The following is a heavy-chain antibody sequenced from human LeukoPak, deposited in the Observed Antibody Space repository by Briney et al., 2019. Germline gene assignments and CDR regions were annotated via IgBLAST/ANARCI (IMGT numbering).Heavy chain of an antibody. CDR3: ARTTIFSDYHYYMYV. D-gene: IGHD3-9*01. CDR2: MYYSGST. CDR1: GGSISTYY. J-gene: IGHJ6*03. V-gene: IGHV4-59*01. Sequence: PSETLSLTCSVSGGSISTYYWSWIRQPPGKGLEWIGYMYYSGSTKYNPSLKSRVTISVDTSKKQFSLKVSSVTAADTAVYYCARTTIFSDYHYYMYVWGKGTTVTVSS.